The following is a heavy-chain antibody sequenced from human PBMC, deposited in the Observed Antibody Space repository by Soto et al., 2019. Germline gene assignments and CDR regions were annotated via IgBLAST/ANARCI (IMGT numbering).Heavy chain of an antibody. CDR2: IYYSGST. CDR1: SGSISSGGYY. D-gene: IGHD6-19*01. J-gene: IGHJ4*02. Sequence: QVQLQESGPGLVKPSQTLSLTCTVSSGSISSGGYYWSWIRQHPGKGLEWIGYIYYSGSTYYNPSLKSRVIMSLDTSKNQLSLKLSSVTAADTAVYYCARSSGWRFDSWGQGSLATVSS. CDR3: ARSSGWRFDS. V-gene: IGHV4-31*03.